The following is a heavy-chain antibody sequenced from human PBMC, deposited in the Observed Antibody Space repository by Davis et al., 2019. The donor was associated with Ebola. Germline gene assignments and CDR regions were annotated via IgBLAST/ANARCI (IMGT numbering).Heavy chain of an antibody. CDR1: GYTFTSYG. D-gene: IGHD5-12*01. Sequence: ASVKVSCKASGYTFTSYGISWVRQAPGQGLEWMGWISVYNGNTNYAQNLQGRVTMTTDTSTSTAYMELRSLRSDDTAVYYCAREYSGYNYFDYWGQGTLVTVSS. CDR2: ISVYNGNT. V-gene: IGHV1-18*01. CDR3: AREYSGYNYFDY. J-gene: IGHJ4*02.